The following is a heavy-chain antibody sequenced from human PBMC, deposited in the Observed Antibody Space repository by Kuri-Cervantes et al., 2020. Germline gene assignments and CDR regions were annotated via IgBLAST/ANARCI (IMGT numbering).Heavy chain of an antibody. CDR1: GFTFSSYW. D-gene: IGHD6-19*01. J-gene: IGHJ4*02. Sequence: GESLKISCAASGFTFSSYWMSWVRQAPGKGLEWVANIKQDGSEKYYVDSVKGRFTISRDNSKNTLYLQMSSLRPEDTAVYYCARPYSSGWLHFDYWGQGTLVTVSS. CDR3: ARPYSSGWLHFDY. CDR2: IKQDGSEK. V-gene: IGHV3-7*02.